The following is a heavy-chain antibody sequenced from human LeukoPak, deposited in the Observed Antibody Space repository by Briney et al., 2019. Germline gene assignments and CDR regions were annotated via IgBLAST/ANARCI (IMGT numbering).Heavy chain of an antibody. Sequence: AGGSLRLSCAASGFTFSTYWMTWVRQAPGKGLEWVSVLYRGGSTYYADSVKGRFTISRDDSKNTLYLQMNSLRAEDTAVYYCARGHDTSGYYYPPTWFDPWGQGTLVTVSP. D-gene: IGHD3-22*01. CDR3: ARGHDTSGYYYPPTWFDP. V-gene: IGHV3-53*01. J-gene: IGHJ5*02. CDR1: GFTFSTYW. CDR2: LYRGGST.